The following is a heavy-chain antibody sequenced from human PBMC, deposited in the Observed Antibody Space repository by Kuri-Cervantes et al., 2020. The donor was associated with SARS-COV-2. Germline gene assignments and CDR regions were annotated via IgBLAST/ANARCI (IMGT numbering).Heavy chain of an antibody. D-gene: IGHD2-2*01. J-gene: IGHJ5*02. CDR2: ISYDGSNK. CDR1: GFTFSSYA. CDR3: ARKIAAMDGQNWFDP. V-gene: IGHV3-30-3*01. Sequence: GESLKISCAASGFTFSSYAMHWVRQAPGKGLEWVAVISYDGSNKYYADSVKGRFTISRDNSKNTLYLQMNSLRAEDTAIHYRARKIAAMDGQNWFDPWGLGTQVTVSS.